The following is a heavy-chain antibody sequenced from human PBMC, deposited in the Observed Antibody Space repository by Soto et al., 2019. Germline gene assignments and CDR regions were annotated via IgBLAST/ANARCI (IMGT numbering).Heavy chain of an antibody. V-gene: IGHV5-10-1*01. CDR2: IDPSDSQT. CDR3: ARQIYDSDTGPNFQYYFDS. D-gene: IGHD3-22*01. CDR1: GYSFAGYW. Sequence: GESLKISCKGSGYSFAGYWITWVRQKPGKGLEWMGRIDPSDSQTYYSPSFRGRVTISVTKSITTVFLQWSSLRASDTAMYYCARQIYDSDTGPNFQYYFDSWGQGTPVTVSS. J-gene: IGHJ4*02.